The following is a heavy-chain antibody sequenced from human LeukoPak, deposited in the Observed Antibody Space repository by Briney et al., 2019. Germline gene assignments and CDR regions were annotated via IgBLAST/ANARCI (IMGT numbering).Heavy chain of an antibody. V-gene: IGHV3-23*01. J-gene: IGHJ3*02. D-gene: IGHD2-2*01. CDR1: GFTFSNYV. CDR3: ALGLRYCSSTSCHPYAFDI. CDR2: ISGSGGST. Sequence: GGSLRLSCAASGFTFSNYVMSWVRQAPGKGLEWVSTISGSGGSTYYADSVKGRFTISRDNSKNTLYLQVNSLRAEDTAVYYCALGLRYCSSTSCHPYAFDIWGQGTVVTVSS.